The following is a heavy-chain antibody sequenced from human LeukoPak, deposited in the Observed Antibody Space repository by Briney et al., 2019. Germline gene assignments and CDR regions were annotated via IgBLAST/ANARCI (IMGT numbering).Heavy chain of an antibody. CDR2: INHSGST. V-gene: IGHV4-34*01. CDR3: ARDMRRYCSSTSCPPSDP. D-gene: IGHD2-2*01. J-gene: IGHJ5*02. CDR1: GGSFSGYY. Sequence: PSETLSLTCAVYGGSFSGYYWSWIRQPPGKGLEWIGEINHSGSTNYNPSLKSRVTISVDTSKNQFSLKLGSVTAADTAVYYCARDMRRYCSSTSCPPSDPWGQGTLVTVSS.